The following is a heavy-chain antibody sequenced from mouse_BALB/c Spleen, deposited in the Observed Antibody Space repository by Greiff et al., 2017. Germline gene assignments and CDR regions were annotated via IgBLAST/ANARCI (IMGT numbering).Heavy chain of an antibody. V-gene: IGHV5-6-5*01. J-gene: IGHJ2*01. CDR1: GFTFSSYA. CDR2: ISSGGST. Sequence: DVMLVESGGGLVKPGGSLKLSCAASGFTFSSYAMSWVRQTPEKRLEWVASISSGGSTYYPDSVKGRFTISRDNARNILYLQMSSLRSEDTAMYYCARGIYYYGSSYFDYWGQGTTLTVSS. D-gene: IGHD1-1*01. CDR3: ARGIYYYGSSYFDY.